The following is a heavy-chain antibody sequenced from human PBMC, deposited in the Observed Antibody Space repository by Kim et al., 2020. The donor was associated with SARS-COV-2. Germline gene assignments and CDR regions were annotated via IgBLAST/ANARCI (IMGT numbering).Heavy chain of an antibody. CDR3: AGTEWGGGGNHFDD. J-gene: IGHJ2*01. CDR2: ICYSGST. Sequence: SETLSLTCSVSGDSITSYYCSWIRQLPGKGLEWLGYICYSGSTDYNPSLKSRGTISWDTSKNQFSLELTSVTDADTAVYYCAGTEWGGGGNHFDDWGRG. D-gene: IGHD1-26*01. V-gene: IGHV4-59*01. CDR1: GDSITSYY.